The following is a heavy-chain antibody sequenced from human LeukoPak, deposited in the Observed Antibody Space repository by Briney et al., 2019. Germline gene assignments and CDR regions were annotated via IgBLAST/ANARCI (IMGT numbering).Heavy chain of an antibody. J-gene: IGHJ4*02. V-gene: IGHV3-7*03. CDR3: ARDIGSGYYNFDY. CDR1: GFTFSGFR. D-gene: IGHD5-12*01. Sequence: GGSLRLSCAVSGFTFSGFRMSWSRQAPGKGLEWVASINSDGSEGYYADVVKGRFTISRDNAKNSLYLQINSLRAEDTAVYYCARDIGSGYYNFDYWGQGTLVTVSS. CDR2: INSDGSEG.